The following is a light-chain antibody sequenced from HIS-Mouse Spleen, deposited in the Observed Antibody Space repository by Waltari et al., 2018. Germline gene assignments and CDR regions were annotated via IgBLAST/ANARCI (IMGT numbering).Light chain of an antibody. CDR3: YSTDSSGNHRV. Sequence: SYELTQPPSVSVSPGQTARITCPGDALPKKYAYWYKQKSGPAPVLVIYEDSKRPSGIPERFSGSSSGTMATLTISGAQVEDEADYYCYSTDSSGNHRVFGGGTKLTVL. CDR1: ALPKKY. J-gene: IGLJ2*01. CDR2: EDS. V-gene: IGLV3-10*01.